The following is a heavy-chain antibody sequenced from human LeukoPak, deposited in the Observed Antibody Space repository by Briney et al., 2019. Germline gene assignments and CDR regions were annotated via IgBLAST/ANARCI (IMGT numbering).Heavy chain of an antibody. Sequence: ASVKVSCKASGYTFTGYDINWVRQATGQGLEWMGWMNPNSGNTGYAQKFQGRVTMTRNTSISTAYMELSSLRSEDTAVYYCARVSRGDIVVVVAALGGTKFDPWGQGTLVTVSS. CDR2: MNPNSGNT. D-gene: IGHD2-15*01. CDR3: ARVSRGDIVVVVAALGGTKFDP. V-gene: IGHV1-8*01. CDR1: GYTFTGYD. J-gene: IGHJ5*02.